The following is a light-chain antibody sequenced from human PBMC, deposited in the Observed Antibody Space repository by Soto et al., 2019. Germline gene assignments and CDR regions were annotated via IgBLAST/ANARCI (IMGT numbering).Light chain of an antibody. CDR1: TGAVTSGNY. V-gene: IGLV7-43*01. Sequence: QTVVTQEPSLTVSPGGTVTLTCASSTGAVTSGNYPNWFQQKPGQAPRALIYSTSNKYSWTPARFSGSLLGGKTALTLSGVQLGEEVDYSRLLFHGDAGGFGGGTQRTVL. CDR3: LLFHGDAGG. J-gene: IGLJ3*02. CDR2: STS.